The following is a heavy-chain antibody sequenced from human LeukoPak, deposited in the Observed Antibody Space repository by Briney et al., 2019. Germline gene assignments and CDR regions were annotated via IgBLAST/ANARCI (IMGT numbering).Heavy chain of an antibody. CDR2: INQSGTT. CDR1: GESLSGYY. CDR3: ARGRRPPLIPTAIYYCYHMDV. V-gene: IGHV4-34*01. J-gene: IGHJ6*03. D-gene: IGHD2-2*02. Sequence: SETLSLTCAVYGESLSGYYWSWIRQPPGKGLEWIGEINQSGTTNYNPSLKSRVTISVDTSKNQFSLKLNSVTAADTALYFCARGRRPPLIPTAIYYCYHMDVWGKGTMVTVSS.